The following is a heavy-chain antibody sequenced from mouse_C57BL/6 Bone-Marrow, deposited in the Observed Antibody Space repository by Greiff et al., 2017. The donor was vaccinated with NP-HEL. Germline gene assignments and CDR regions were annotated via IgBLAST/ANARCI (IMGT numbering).Heavy chain of an antibody. J-gene: IGHJ3*01. Sequence: EVQLVESGGGLVQPKGSLKLSCAASGFSFNTYAMNWVRQAPGKGLEWVARIRSKSNNYATYYADSVKDRFTISRDDSESMLYLQMNNLKTEDTAMYYCVRHGYSNYGGDWFAYWGQGTLVTVSA. CDR2: IRSKSNNYAT. CDR1: GFSFNTYA. D-gene: IGHD2-5*01. CDR3: VRHGYSNYGGDWFAY. V-gene: IGHV10-1*01.